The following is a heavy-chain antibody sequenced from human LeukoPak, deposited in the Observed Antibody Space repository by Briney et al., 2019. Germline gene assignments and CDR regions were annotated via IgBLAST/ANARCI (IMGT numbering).Heavy chain of an antibody. CDR2: INHSGST. Sequence: SGTLSLTCAVYGGSFSGYYWSWIRQPPGKGLEWIGEINHSGSTNYNPSLKSRVTISVDTSKNQFSLKLSSVTAADTAVYYCARSSRTQVQGSSSSDFDYWGQGTLVTVSS. J-gene: IGHJ4*02. D-gene: IGHD6-6*01. V-gene: IGHV4-34*01. CDR3: ARSSRTQVQGSSSSDFDY. CDR1: GGSFSGYY.